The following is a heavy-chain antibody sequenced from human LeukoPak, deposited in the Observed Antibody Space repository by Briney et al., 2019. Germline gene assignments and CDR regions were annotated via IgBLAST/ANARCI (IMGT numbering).Heavy chain of an antibody. D-gene: IGHD2-15*01. J-gene: IGHJ3*02. CDR1: GFTFSSYW. CDR3: ARGSHRPGRNAFDT. CDR2: IYYSGST. V-gene: IGHV4-39*01. Sequence: PGGSLRLSCAASGFTFSSYWMSWVRQPPGKGLEWIGSIYYSGSTYYNPSLKSRVTISVDTSKNQFSLKLSSVTAADTAVYYCARGSHRPGRNAFDTWAKGQMVPAPS.